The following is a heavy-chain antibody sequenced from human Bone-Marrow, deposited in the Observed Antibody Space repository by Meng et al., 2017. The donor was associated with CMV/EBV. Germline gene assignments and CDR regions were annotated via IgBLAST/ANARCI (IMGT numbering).Heavy chain of an antibody. V-gene: IGHV3-74*01. CDR1: GFTFSSYW. D-gene: IGHD2-21*01. CDR3: ARVIAPYGMDV. J-gene: IGHJ6*02. CDR2: INSDGSST. Sequence: GESLKISCAASGFTFSSYWMHWVRQAPGKGLVWVSRINSDGSSTSYADSVKGRFTISRDNAKNTLYLQMNSLRAEDTAVYYCARVIAPYGMDVWGQGTTVTVSS.